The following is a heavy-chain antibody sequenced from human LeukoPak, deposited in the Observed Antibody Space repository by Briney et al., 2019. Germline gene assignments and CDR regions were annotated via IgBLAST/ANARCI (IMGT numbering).Heavy chain of an antibody. J-gene: IGHJ4*02. V-gene: IGHV4-34*01. CDR1: GGSFSGYY. CDR3: ARGRNYGSGSFIPLLDY. D-gene: IGHD3-10*01. Sequence: SETLSLTCAVYGGSFSGYYWSWIRHPPVKGLEWMGEINHSGSTNYNLSLKRRVTISVDTSKNQFSLKLSSVTAADTAVYYCARGRNYGSGSFIPLLDYWGQGTLVTVSS. CDR2: INHSGST.